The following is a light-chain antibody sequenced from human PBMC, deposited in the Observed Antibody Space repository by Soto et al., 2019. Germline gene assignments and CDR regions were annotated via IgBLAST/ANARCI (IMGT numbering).Light chain of an antibody. CDR3: QQSYSTPWT. V-gene: IGKV1-39*01. Sequence: DIQMTQSPSSLSSSVGDRVTITGRASQSISNALNWYQHKPGRAPKILVYAASDLQSGVPSRFSGCGSGTDFTLTISSLQREDFATFYCQQSYSTPWTFVQGTRVEI. CDR2: AAS. J-gene: IGKJ1*01. CDR1: QSISNA.